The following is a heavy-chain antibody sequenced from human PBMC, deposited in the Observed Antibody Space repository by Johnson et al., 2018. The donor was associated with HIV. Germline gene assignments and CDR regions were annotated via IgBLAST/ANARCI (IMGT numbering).Heavy chain of an antibody. V-gene: IGHV3-66*04. CDR1: GFTVSSNY. CDR2: INWNGGST. D-gene: IGHD3-10*01. Sequence: VQLVESGGGVVQPGRSLRLSCAASGFTVSSNYMSWVRQAPGKGLEWVSGINWNGGSTGYADSVKGRFTISRDNSKNTLYLQMNSLRAEDTAVYYCAKPRSLWLEGAFDIWGRGTRVTVSS. J-gene: IGHJ3*02. CDR3: AKPRSLWLEGAFDI.